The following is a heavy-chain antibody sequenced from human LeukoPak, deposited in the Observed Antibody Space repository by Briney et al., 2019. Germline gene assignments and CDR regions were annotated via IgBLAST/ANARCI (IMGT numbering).Heavy chain of an antibody. CDR2: ISNSGSTT. D-gene: IGHD6-19*01. V-gene: IGHV3-11*01. Sequence: PGGSLRLSCAASGFSFSDYYMSWIRQTPEKGLEWVSYISNSGSTTYYAASVMGRFTISRDNANNSLYLQMNSLRVEDTAVHYCVGGRGWYRNHMDVWGQGTTVTVSS. CDR1: GFSFSDYY. CDR3: VGGRGWYRNHMDV. J-gene: IGHJ6*02.